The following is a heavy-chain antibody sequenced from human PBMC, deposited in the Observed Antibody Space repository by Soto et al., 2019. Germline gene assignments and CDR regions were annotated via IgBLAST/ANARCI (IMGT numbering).Heavy chain of an antibody. CDR2: INAGNGNT. V-gene: IGHV1-3*01. CDR1: GYTFTSYA. J-gene: IGHJ4*02. CDR3: ARSIVVVTALDY. Sequence: ASVKVSCKASGYTFTSYAMHWVRQAPGQRLEWMGWINAGNGNTKYSQKFQGRVTITRDTSASTAYMVLSSMRFEDTAVYYCARSIVVVTALDYWGQGTLVTVSS. D-gene: IGHD2-21*02.